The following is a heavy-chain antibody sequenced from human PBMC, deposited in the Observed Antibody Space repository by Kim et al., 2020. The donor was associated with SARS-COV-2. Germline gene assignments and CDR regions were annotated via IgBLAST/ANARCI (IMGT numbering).Heavy chain of an antibody. Sequence: GGSLRLSCAASGFTFSSYGMHWVRQAPGKGLEWVAVIWYDGSNKYYADSVKGRFTISRDNSKNTLYLQMNSLRAEDTAVYYCARAQYYDSSGPLDYWGQGTLVTVSS. CDR3: ARAQYYDSSGPLDY. CDR1: GFTFSSYG. V-gene: IGHV3-33*01. D-gene: IGHD3-22*01. J-gene: IGHJ4*02. CDR2: IWYDGSNK.